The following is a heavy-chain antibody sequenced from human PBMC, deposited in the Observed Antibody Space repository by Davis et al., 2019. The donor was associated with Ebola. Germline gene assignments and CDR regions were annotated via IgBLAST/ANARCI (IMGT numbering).Heavy chain of an antibody. CDR3: ARVRVRGMAYFDY. CDR1: GYTFTGNY. D-gene: IGHD3-10*01. J-gene: IGHJ4*02. V-gene: IGHV1-2*06. Sequence: ASVNVSCKASGYTFTGNYIQWVRQAPGQGLEWMGRINPNSGGINYAQKFQGRVTMSRDTSTSTAYMEMSRLRSEDTAVFYCARVRVRGMAYFDYWGQGTLVTVSS. CDR2: INPNSGGI.